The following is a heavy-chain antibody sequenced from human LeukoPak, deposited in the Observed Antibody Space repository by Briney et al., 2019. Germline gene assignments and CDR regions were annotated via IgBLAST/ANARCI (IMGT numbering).Heavy chain of an antibody. J-gene: IGHJ6*03. Sequence: PSETLSLTCTVSGGSISSGGYYWSWIRQHPGKGLEWIGYIYYSGSTYYNPSLKSRVTISVDTSKNQFSLKLSSVTAADTAVYYCAGVEWNCSSTSCYYYYYYYMDVWGKGTTVTVSS. V-gene: IGHV4-31*03. CDR2: IYYSGST. CDR3: AGVEWNCSSTSCYYYYYYYMDV. CDR1: GGSISSGGYY. D-gene: IGHD2-2*01.